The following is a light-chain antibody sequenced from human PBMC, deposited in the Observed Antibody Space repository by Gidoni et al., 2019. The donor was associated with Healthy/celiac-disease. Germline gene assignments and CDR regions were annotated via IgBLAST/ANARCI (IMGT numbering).Light chain of an antibody. CDR1: QSISSW. V-gene: IGKV1-5*03. J-gene: IGKJ2*01. CDR3: RQYNSYSYT. Sequence: ITCRASQSISSWLAWYQQKPGKAPKLLIYKASSLESGVPSRFSGSGSGTEFTLTISSLQPDDFATYYCRQYNSYSYTFGQGTKLEIK. CDR2: KAS.